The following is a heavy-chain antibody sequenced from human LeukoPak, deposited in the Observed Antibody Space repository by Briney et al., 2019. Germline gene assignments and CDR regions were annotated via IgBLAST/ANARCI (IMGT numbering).Heavy chain of an antibody. J-gene: IGHJ1*01. CDR2: ISAYNGNT. Sequence: ASVKVSCKASGYTFTSYGISWVRQAPGQGLEWMGWISAYNGNTNYAQKLQGRVTMTTDTSTSTAYMELRSLRSDDTAVYYCARGVYYDSSGYYYFQHWGQGTLVTVSS. V-gene: IGHV1-18*01. CDR1: GYTFTSYG. CDR3: ARGVYYDSSGYYYFQH. D-gene: IGHD3-22*01.